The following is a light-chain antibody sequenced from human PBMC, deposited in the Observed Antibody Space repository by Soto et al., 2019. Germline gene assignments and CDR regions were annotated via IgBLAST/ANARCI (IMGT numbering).Light chain of an antibody. J-gene: IGLJ1*01. CDR3: CSYTSSSTPWG. CDR2: DVS. CDR1: SSDVGGYNY. Sequence: QSALTQPASVSGSPGQSITISCTGTSSDVGGYNYVSWYQQHPGKAPKLMIYDVSDRPSGVSNRFSASKSGNTASLTISGLQAEDEADYYCCSYTSSSTPWGFGTGTXVTVL. V-gene: IGLV2-14*03.